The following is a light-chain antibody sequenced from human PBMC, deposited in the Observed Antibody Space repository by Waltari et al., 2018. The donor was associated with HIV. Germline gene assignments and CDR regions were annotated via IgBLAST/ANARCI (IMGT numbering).Light chain of an antibody. J-gene: IGLJ1*01. V-gene: IGLV2-14*03. Sequence: QSALPQPAAVSGSPGQSIPISGTGTSSELVAFDYVSSYRQHPGKAPQLIISDVVDRPSGVSDRISGSKSGNTSSLTISGLQAEDEADYYCSSYTGRITPYVFGTGTKVTVL. CDR3: SSYTGRITPYV. CDR2: DVV. CDR1: SSELVAFDY.